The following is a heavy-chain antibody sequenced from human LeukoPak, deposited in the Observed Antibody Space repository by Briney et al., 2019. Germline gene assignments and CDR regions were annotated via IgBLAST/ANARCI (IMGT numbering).Heavy chain of an antibody. CDR1: GGSISSYY. J-gene: IGHJ4*02. CDR2: IYYSGST. V-gene: IGHV4-59*12. CDR3: ARGPYGQTRYFDY. Sequence: PSETLSLTCTVSGGSISSYYWSWIRQPPGKGLEWIGYIYYSGSTNYNPSLKSRVSMSVDTSKNQFSLNLISVTAADTAIYYCARGPYGQTRYFDYWGQGTLVTVSS. D-gene: IGHD3-10*01.